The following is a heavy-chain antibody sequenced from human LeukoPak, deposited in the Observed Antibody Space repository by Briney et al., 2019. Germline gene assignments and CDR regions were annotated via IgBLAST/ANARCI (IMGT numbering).Heavy chain of an antibody. D-gene: IGHD1-26*01. V-gene: IGHV3-23*01. CDR1: GLTFTSYA. CDR3: AKAHGGSYHSGID. CDR2: ISGSGGST. Sequence: GGSLRLSCAASGLTFTSYAMNSVRQAPGKGLEWVSGISGSGGSTYCADSVKGRFSISRDNSKNTLYLQLNSLRVEDTAVYYCAKAHGGSYHSGIDWGQGTLVIVSS. J-gene: IGHJ4*02.